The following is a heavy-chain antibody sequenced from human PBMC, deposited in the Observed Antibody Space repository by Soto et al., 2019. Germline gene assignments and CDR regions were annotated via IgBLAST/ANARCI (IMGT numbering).Heavy chain of an antibody. CDR1: GGAISSYA. J-gene: IGHJ3*02. V-gene: IGHV1-69*01. CDR3: ARSRIQLWFNAFDI. D-gene: IGHD5-18*01. Sequence: QVQQVRSGTEVKKPGSSVKVSCKASGGAISSYAFSWVRQAPGQGLEWLGGVIPIIATPNNAQKFQDRVTISADESTNTVNMELNSLTSDDTAVYYCARSRIQLWFNAFDILGQGTMVVVSS. CDR2: VIPIIATP.